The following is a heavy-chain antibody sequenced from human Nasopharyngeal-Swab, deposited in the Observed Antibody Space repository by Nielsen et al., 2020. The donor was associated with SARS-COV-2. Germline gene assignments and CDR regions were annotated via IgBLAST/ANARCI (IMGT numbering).Heavy chain of an antibody. CDR2: IWYDGSNK. D-gene: IGHD5-18*01. V-gene: IGHV3-33*01. Sequence: WIRQPPGKGLEWVAVIWYDGSNKYYADSVKGRFTISRDNSKNTLYLQMNSLRAEDTAVYYCARDGGQEYSYEGFDYWGQGTLVTVSS. J-gene: IGHJ4*02. CDR3: ARDGGQEYSYEGFDY.